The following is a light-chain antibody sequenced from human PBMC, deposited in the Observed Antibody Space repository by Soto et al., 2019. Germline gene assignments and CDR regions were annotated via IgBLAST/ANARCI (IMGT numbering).Light chain of an antibody. CDR2: AAF. Sequence: DIQLTQSPSFLSASVGGRVTITCRASQDIKNYLAWYQQKPGKAPNLLIYAAFTLQSGVPSRFSGSGSGTEFTLTISSLQPEDFATYYCQQLNDYPFAFGPGTKVD. CDR1: QDIKNY. V-gene: IGKV1-9*01. J-gene: IGKJ3*01. CDR3: QQLNDYPFA.